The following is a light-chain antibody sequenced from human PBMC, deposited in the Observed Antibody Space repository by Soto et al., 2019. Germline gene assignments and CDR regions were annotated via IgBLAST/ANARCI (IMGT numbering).Light chain of an antibody. J-gene: IGLJ1*01. Sequence: QSVLTQPASVSGSPGQSITISCTGTSSDVGSYNLVSWYQQHPGKAPKLMIYEGSKWPSGVSNRFSGSKSGNTASLTISGLQAEDEADYYCCSYAGSSTLNYVFGTGTKVTVL. CDR2: EGS. CDR1: SSDVGSYNL. CDR3: CSYAGSSTLNYV. V-gene: IGLV2-23*01.